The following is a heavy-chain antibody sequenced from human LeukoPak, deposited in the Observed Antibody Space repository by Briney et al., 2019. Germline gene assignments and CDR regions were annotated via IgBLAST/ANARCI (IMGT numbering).Heavy chain of an antibody. CDR3: AISSSVYYYGMDV. D-gene: IGHD6-6*01. J-gene: IGHJ6*02. Sequence: GGSLRLSCAASGFTFSDYYMSWIRQAPGKGLEWVSYISSSGSTIYYADSVKGRFTISRDNAKNSLYLQMNSLRAEDTAVYYCAISSSVYYYGMDVWGQGTTVTVSS. V-gene: IGHV3-11*01. CDR2: ISSSGSTI. CDR1: GFTFSDYY.